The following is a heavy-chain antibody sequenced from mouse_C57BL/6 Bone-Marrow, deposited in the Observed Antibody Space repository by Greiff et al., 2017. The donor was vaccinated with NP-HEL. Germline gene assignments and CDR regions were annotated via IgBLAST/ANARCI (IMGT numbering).Heavy chain of an antibody. CDR2: ISDGGSYI. Sequence: EVKVVESGGGLVKPGGSLKLSCAASGFTFSSYAMSWVRQTPEKRLEWVATISDGGSYIYYPDNVKGRFTISRDNAKNNLYLQMSHLKSEDTAMYYCARVYYGFFAYWGQGTLVTVSA. CDR3: ARVYYGFFAY. D-gene: IGHD2-2*01. V-gene: IGHV5-4*03. J-gene: IGHJ3*01. CDR1: GFTFSSYA.